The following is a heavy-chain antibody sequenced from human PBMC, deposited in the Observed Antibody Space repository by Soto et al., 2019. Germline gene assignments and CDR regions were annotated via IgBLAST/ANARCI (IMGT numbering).Heavy chain of an antibody. D-gene: IGHD6-6*01. CDR1: GFTFSNYG. CDR3: AKDRQLVPGY. J-gene: IGHJ4*02. CDR2: ISYDGSSK. Sequence: GGSLRLSSAASGFTFSNYGIHWVRRAPGKGLEWVAVISYDGSSKYYADSVKGRLTISRGNSKNTVYLQMNSLSVEDTAVYYCAKDRQLVPGYWGQGTLVTVS. V-gene: IGHV3-30*18.